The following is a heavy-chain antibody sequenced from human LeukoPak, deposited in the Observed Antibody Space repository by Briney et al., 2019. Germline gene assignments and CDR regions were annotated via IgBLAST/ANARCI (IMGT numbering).Heavy chain of an antibody. J-gene: IGHJ6*02. CDR2: IYYSGST. Sequence: SETPALTCTVSGGSISSYYWSWIRQPPGKGLEWIGYIYYSGSTNYNPSLKSRVTISVDTSKNQFSLKLSSVTAADTAVYYCARSMGYYYYYGMDVWGQGTTFTVSS. V-gene: IGHV4-59*01. D-gene: IGHD6-6*01. CDR3: ARSMGYYYYYGMDV. CDR1: GGSISSYY.